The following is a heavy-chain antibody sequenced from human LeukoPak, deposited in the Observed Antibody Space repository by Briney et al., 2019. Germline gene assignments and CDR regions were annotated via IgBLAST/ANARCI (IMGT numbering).Heavy chain of an antibody. CDR3: ARSESTMVRGVIINGKEFDY. J-gene: IGHJ4*02. D-gene: IGHD3-10*01. V-gene: IGHV2-5*02. CDR2: IYWDDDK. Sequence: SGPTLVKPTQTLTLTCTFSGFSLSTRGVGVGWIRQPPGKALEWLALIYWDDDKRYSPSLKSRLTITRDTSKNQVVLTMTNMDPVDTATYYCARSESTMVRGVIINGKEFDYWGQGTLVTVSS. CDR1: GFSLSTRGVG.